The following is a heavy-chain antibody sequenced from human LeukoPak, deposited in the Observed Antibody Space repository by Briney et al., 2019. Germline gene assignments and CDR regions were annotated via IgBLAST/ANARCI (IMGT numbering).Heavy chain of an antibody. CDR3: ARGGDIVVVPAAIPQYYFDY. J-gene: IGHJ4*02. V-gene: IGHV3-7*01. CDR1: GFTFSSYW. Sequence: GGSLRLSCAASGFTFSSYWMSWVRQAPGKGLEWVANIKQDGSEKYYVDSVKGRFTISRDNAKNSLYPQMNSLRAEDTAVYYCARGGDIVVVPAAIPQYYFDYWGQGTLVTVSS. CDR2: IKQDGSEK. D-gene: IGHD2-2*02.